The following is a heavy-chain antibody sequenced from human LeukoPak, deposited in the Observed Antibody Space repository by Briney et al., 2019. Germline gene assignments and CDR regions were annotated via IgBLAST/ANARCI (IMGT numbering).Heavy chain of an antibody. Sequence: GGSLRLSCAAYGFTVSSNYMSWVRQAPGKGLEWVSVIYSGGSTYYAGSVKGRFTISRDNSKNTLYLQMNSLRAEDTAVYYCARALMAVGAENRGDYWGQGTLVTVSS. J-gene: IGHJ4*02. V-gene: IGHV3-53*01. CDR1: GFTVSSNY. CDR3: ARALMAVGAENRGDY. CDR2: IYSGGST. D-gene: IGHD1-26*01.